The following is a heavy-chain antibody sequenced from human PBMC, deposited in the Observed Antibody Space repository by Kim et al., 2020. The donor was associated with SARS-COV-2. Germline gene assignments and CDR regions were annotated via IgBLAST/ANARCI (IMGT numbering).Heavy chain of an antibody. Sequence: NTTPSRKSRVTISVDTSKDQFSLKLSSVTAADTAVYCCASTRSGWLQYDYWGQGTLVTVSS. D-gene: IGHD5-12*01. J-gene: IGHJ4*02. V-gene: IGHV4-4*09. CDR3: ASTRSGWLQYDY.